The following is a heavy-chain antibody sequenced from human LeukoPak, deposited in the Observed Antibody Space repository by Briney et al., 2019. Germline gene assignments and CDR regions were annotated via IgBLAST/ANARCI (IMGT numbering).Heavy chain of an antibody. V-gene: IGHV3-30*02. D-gene: IGHD3-3*01. Sequence: GGSLRLSCVVSGFTLSNYGMHWVRQAPGTGLEWVAFIPHDGSIEHYADSVKGRFTISRDNSKNTLYLQMGSLRAEDVAVYYCAIGGRAPYDFWSGSLDYWGQGTLVTVSS. CDR1: GFTLSNYG. J-gene: IGHJ4*02. CDR3: AIGGRAPYDFWSGSLDY. CDR2: IPHDGSIE.